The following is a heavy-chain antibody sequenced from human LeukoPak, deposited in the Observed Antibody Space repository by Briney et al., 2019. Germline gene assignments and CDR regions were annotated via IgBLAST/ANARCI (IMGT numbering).Heavy chain of an antibody. CDR1: GGSIISYY. J-gene: IGHJ6*03. Sequence: SETLSLTCTVSGGSIISYYWSWLRQPPGKGLEWFGYIYYSGSTNYNPSLKSRVTISVDTSKNQFSLKLSSVTAADTAVYYCARLHYGGNYGYYYYYMDVWGKGTTVTISS. CDR2: IYYSGST. CDR3: ARLHYGGNYGYYYYYMDV. D-gene: IGHD4-23*01. V-gene: IGHV4-59*08.